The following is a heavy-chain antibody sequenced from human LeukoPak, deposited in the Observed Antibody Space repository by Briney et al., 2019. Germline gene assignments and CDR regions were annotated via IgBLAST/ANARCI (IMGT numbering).Heavy chain of an antibody. V-gene: IGHV1-2*02. J-gene: IGHJ6*03. CDR1: GYTFTGYY. D-gene: IGHD6-13*01. Sequence: GASVKVSCKASGYTFTGYYMHWVRQAPGQGLEWMGWINPNSGGTNYAQKFQGRVTMTRDTSISTDYMELSRLRSDDTAVYYCARDLAAADHYYYYYMDVWGKGTTVTVSS. CDR3: ARDLAAADHYYYYYMDV. CDR2: INPNSGGT.